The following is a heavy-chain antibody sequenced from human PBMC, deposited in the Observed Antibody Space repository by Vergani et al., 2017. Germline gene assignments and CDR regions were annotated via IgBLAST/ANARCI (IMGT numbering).Heavy chain of an antibody. D-gene: IGHD2-15*01. Sequence: QVQLQESGPGLVKPSETLSLTCTVSGDSVISTDYHWGWIRQPPGKGLEWIGSMDYSGSTSYNPSLESRISISFETPKNQFSLRLTSVTAAETAVYYCASKRGACRAAYCHSYDFWGPGTLVGVSS. V-gene: IGHV4-39*01. CDR1: GDSVISTDYH. J-gene: IGHJ4*02. CDR3: ASKRGACRAAYCHSYDF. CDR2: MDYSGST.